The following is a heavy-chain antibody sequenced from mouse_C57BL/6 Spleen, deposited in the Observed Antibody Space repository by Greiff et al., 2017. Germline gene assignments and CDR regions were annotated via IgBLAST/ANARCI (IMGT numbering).Heavy chain of an antibody. Sequence: QVQLQQPGAELVKPGASVKMSCTASGYTFTSYWINWVKQRPGQGLEWIGDIYPGSGSTNYTETFKSKATLTVDTSSSTAYMQLSSLTSEDAADYCCARRDVSCWFAYWGQGTLVTVSA. CDR1: GYTFTSYW. CDR3: ARRDVSCWFAY. V-gene: IGHV1-55*01. D-gene: IGHD3-3*01. J-gene: IGHJ3*01. CDR2: IYPGSGST.